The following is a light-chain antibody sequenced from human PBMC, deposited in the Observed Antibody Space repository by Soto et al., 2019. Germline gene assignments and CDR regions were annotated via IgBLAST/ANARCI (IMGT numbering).Light chain of an antibody. CDR3: QHYGNTPPSVT. Sequence: TQSPSSLSASAGDTVTITCRASQNIADYLSWYQQKPGQAPRLLIYGASSRATGIPDRFSGSGSGTDFTLTISRLEPEDFAVYYCQHYGNTPPSVTFGPGTKVDIK. CDR1: QNIADY. CDR2: GAS. V-gene: IGKV3-20*01. J-gene: IGKJ3*01.